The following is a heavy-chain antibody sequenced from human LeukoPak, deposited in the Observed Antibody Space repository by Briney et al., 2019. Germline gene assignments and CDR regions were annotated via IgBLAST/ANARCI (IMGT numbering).Heavy chain of an antibody. Sequence: GGSLRLSCAASGFTFSSYSMNWVRQAPGKGLEWDSSISSSSSYIYYADSVKGRFTISRDNAKNSLYLQMNSLRAEDTAVYYCARVRYLCSGGSCAFDYWGQGILVTVSS. J-gene: IGHJ4*02. V-gene: IGHV3-21*01. CDR2: ISSSSSYI. CDR3: ARVRYLCSGGSCAFDY. CDR1: GFTFSSYS. D-gene: IGHD2-15*01.